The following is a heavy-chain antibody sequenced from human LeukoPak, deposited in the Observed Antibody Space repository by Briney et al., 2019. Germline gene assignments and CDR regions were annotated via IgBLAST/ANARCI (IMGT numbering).Heavy chain of an antibody. CDR2: IYSSGST. Sequence: SETLSLTCTVSGGSISSYYWSWFRQPPGKGLEWIGYIYSSGSTNYNPSLKSRVTISVDTSKNQFSLKLSSVTAADTAWYYCGRGGYYDSSGRHYYFDYWGQGTLVTVSS. CDR3: GRGGYYDSSGRHYYFDY. D-gene: IGHD3-22*01. V-gene: IGHV4-59*01. CDR1: GGSISSYY. J-gene: IGHJ4*02.